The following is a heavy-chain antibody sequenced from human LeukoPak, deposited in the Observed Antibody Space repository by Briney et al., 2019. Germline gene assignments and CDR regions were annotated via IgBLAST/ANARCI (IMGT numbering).Heavy chain of an antibody. CDR2: IIPIFGTA. J-gene: IGHJ1*01. CDR1: GGTFSSYA. CDR3: ARDRAPFVVPAATEYFQH. Sequence: GASVKVSCKASGGTFSSYAISWVRQAPGQGLEWMGGIIPIFGTANYAQKFQGRVTITADESTSTAYMELSSLRSEDTAVYYCARDRAPFVVPAATEYFQHWGQGTLVTVSS. V-gene: IGHV1-69*01. D-gene: IGHD2-2*01.